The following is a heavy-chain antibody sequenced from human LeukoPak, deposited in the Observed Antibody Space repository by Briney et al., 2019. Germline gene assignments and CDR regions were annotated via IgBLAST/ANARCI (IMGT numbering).Heavy chain of an antibody. V-gene: IGHV4-4*07. D-gene: IGHD3-22*01. CDR1: GGSISSYY. Sequence: PSETLSLTCTVSGGSISSYYWSWIRQPAGKGLEWIGRIHTSGSTNYNPSLKSRVTMSVDTPKNQFSLKLSSVTAADTAVYYCARDMYYYDSSGYRYFDYWGQGTLVSVSS. CDR2: IHTSGST. CDR3: ARDMYYYDSSGYRYFDY. J-gene: IGHJ4*02.